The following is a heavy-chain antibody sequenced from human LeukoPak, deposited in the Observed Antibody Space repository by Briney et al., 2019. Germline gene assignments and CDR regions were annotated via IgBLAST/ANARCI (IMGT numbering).Heavy chain of an antibody. D-gene: IGHD1-1*01. J-gene: IGHJ1*01. CDR1: GFTFSDST. V-gene: IGHV3-23*01. CDR2: ISAGGVST. Sequence: PGGSLRLSFAAPGFTFSDSTIPGVRQAPGKGLEWVSLISAGGVSTYYEASVKGRFTISRDNSNTTLYLQMGSLRAGDTAVYFCGRDIQLSYLGEGTSVTVSS. CDR3: GRDIQLSY.